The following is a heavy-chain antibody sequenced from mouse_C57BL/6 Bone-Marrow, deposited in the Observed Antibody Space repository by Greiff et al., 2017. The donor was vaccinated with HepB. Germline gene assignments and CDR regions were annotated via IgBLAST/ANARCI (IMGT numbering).Heavy chain of an antibody. V-gene: IGHV1-85*01. CDR2: IYPRDGST. Sequence: VQLQESGPELVKPGASVKLSCKASGYTFTSYDINWVKQRPGQGLEWIGWIYPRDGSTKYNEKFKGKATLTVDTSSSTAYMELHSLTSEDSAVYFCARWGLIYDGYLYWYFDVWGTGTTVTVSS. J-gene: IGHJ1*03. D-gene: IGHD2-3*01. CDR3: ARWGLIYDGYLYWYFDV. CDR1: GYTFTSYD.